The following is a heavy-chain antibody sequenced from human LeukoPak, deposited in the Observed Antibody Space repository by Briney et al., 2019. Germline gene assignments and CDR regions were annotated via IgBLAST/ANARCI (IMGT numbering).Heavy chain of an antibody. V-gene: IGHV4-59*01. CDR3: ARALVFVGYYYGMDV. CDR2: IYYSGST. CDR1: GGSISSYY. Sequence: KPSETLPLTCTVSGGSISSYYWSWIRQPPGKGLEWIGYIYYSGSTNYNPSLKSRVTISVDTSKNQFSLKLSSVTAADTAVYYCARALVFVGYYYGMDVWGQGTTVTVSS. D-gene: IGHD2-21*01. J-gene: IGHJ6*02.